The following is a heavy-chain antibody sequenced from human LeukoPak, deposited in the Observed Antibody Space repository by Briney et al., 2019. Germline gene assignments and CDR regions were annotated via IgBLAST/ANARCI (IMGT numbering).Heavy chain of an antibody. Sequence: GGSLRLSCAASGSTFSSYAMHWVRQAPGKGLEYVSAISSNGGSTYYANSVKGRFTISRDNSKNTLYLQMGSLRAEDMAVYYCARASNLYYFDYWGQGTLVTVSS. V-gene: IGHV3-64*01. CDR1: GSTFSSYA. CDR2: ISSNGGST. J-gene: IGHJ4*02. CDR3: ARASNLYYFDY.